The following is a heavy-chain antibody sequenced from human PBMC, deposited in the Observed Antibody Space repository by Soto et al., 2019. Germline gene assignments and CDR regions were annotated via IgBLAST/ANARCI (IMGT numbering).Heavy chain of an antibody. CDR1: GYTFTSYY. D-gene: IGHD3-3*01. J-gene: IGHJ6*02. V-gene: IGHV1-46*01. CDR2: INPSGGST. Sequence: ASVKVSCKASGYTFTSYYMHWVRQAPGQGLEWMGIINPSGGSTSYAQKFQGRVTMTRDTSTSTVYMELSSLRSEDTAVYYCARDGYYDFWSGYYTDYYYYGMDVWGQGTTVTVSS. CDR3: ARDGYYDFWSGYYTDYYYYGMDV.